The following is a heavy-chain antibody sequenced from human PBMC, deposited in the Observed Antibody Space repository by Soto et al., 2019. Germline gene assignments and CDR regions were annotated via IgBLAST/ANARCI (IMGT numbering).Heavy chain of an antibody. J-gene: IGHJ4*02. CDR3: ARDTYSSSSATFDY. CDR1: GFTFGNYW. D-gene: IGHD6-6*01. V-gene: IGHV3-74*01. Sequence: GGSLRLSCAVSGFTFGNYWMHWVRQAPGKGLVWVSRVSPDGRTATYADSVKGRFTISRDNSKNTLYLQMNSLRAEDTAVYYCARDTYSSSSATFDYWGQGTLVTVSS. CDR2: VSPDGRTA.